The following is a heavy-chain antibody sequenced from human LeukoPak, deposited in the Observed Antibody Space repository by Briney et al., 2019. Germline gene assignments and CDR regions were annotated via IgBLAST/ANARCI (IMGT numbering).Heavy chain of an antibody. CDR2: IYSNGDT. CDR3: ASRHSKQQPYYYYMDI. CDR1: GDSISSGSYY. Sequence: TLSLTCTVSGDSISSGSYYWRWIRQPAGKGLEWIGRIYSNGDTKFNPSLKSRVTISLDTSKNQFSLKLSSATAADTAVYYCASRHSKQQPYYYYMDIWGKGTTVTVSS. D-gene: IGHD6-13*01. J-gene: IGHJ6*03. V-gene: IGHV4-61*02.